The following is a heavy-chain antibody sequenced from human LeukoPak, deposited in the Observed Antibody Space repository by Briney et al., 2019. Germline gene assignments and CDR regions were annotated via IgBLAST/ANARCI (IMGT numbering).Heavy chain of an antibody. J-gene: IGHJ3*02. V-gene: IGHV3-9*01. CDR1: GFTFDDYA. D-gene: IGHD3-22*01. CDR2: ISWNSGSI. Sequence: GRSLRLSCAASGFTFDDYAMHWVRQAPGKGLEWVSGISWNSGSIGYADSVKGRFTISRDNAKNSLYLQMNSLRAEDTAVYYCARAGGSGYYDSDAFDMWGQGTMVTVSS. CDR3: ARAGGSGYYDSDAFDM.